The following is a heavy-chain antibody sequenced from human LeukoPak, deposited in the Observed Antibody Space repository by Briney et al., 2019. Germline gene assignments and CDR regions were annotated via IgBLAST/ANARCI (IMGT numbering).Heavy chain of an antibody. CDR1: GFTFSSYS. Sequence: GGSLRLSCAASGFTFSSYSMNWVRQAPGKGLEWVSSISSSSSYIYYADSVKGRFTISRDNAENSLYLQMNSLRAEDTAVYYCARGRDPGFYYGMDVWGQGTTVTVSS. D-gene: IGHD2-21*02. J-gene: IGHJ6*02. V-gene: IGHV3-21*01. CDR3: ARGRDPGFYYGMDV. CDR2: ISSSSSYI.